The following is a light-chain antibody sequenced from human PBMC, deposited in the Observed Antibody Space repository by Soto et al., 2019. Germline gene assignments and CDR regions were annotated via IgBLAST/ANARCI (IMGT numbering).Light chain of an antibody. J-gene: IGLJ1*01. V-gene: IGLV2-11*01. CDR1: SSDVDSYNS. CDR2: DVS. CDR3: CSYAGSSTYV. Sequence: QSALTQPRSVSGSPGQSVTFSCTETSSDVDSYNSVSWYQQHPGKAPKHMIYDVSKRPSGVPDRFSGSKSGNTASLTISGLQAEDEADYYCCSYAGSSTYVFGTGTKLTVL.